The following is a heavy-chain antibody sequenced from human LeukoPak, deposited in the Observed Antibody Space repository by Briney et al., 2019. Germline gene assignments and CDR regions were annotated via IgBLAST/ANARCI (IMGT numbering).Heavy chain of an antibody. J-gene: IGHJ4*02. D-gene: IGHD3-22*01. CDR3: AKDNIYDSSVYSDY. V-gene: IGHV3-23*01. CDR1: GFTFSTYA. Sequence: GGSLRLSCAASGFTFSTYAMSWVRQAPGKGLEWVSLIGGSDGSTYYADSVKGRFTISRDNSKNTLYLQMNSLRAEDTAVYYCAKDNIYDSSVYSDYWGQGTLVTVSS. CDR2: IGGSDGST.